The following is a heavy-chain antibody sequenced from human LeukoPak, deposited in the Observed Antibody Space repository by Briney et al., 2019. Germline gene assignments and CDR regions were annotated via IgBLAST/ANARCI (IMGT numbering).Heavy chain of an antibody. CDR3: ARDRGFGSQNWFDP. CDR1: GGSVINYY. D-gene: IGHD3-10*01. J-gene: IGHJ5*02. V-gene: IGHV4-4*07. Sequence: SETLSLTCTVSGGSVINYYWSWIRQPAGKGLEWIGRIYSTGDINYNPSLRSRVTISIDTSKNQFSLKLISVTAADTAVYYCARDRGFGSQNWFDPWGQGTLVTVSS. CDR2: IYSTGDI.